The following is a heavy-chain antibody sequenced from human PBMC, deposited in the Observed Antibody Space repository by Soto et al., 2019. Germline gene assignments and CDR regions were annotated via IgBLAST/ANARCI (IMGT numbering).Heavy chain of an antibody. CDR3: ARGFRIDWYTYYFDY. D-gene: IGHD3-9*01. CDR2: ISYSGST. Sequence: SETLSLTCTVSGASISGYHWRWIRQPPGKGLECLGYISYSGSTNYNPSLKSRVTMSIDTSKNQFSLKLNSVTAADTAVYYCARGFRIDWYTYYFDYWGQGPLVTVSS. CDR1: GASISGYH. J-gene: IGHJ4*02. V-gene: IGHV4-59*08.